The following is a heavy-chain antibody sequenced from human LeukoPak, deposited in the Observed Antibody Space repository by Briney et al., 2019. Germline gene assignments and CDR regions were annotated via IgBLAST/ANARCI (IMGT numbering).Heavy chain of an antibody. V-gene: IGHV3-21*01. D-gene: IGHD3-3*02. CDR2: ISSSSSYI. CDR3: ARDLSVGFLPRWVNDY. J-gene: IGHJ4*02. CDR1: GFTFSSYS. Sequence: PGGSLRLSCAASGFTFSSYSMNWVRQAPGKGLEWVSSISSSSSYIYYADSVKGRFTISRDNAKNSLYLQMNSLRAEDTAVYYCARDLSVGFLPRWVNDYWGQGTLVTVSS.